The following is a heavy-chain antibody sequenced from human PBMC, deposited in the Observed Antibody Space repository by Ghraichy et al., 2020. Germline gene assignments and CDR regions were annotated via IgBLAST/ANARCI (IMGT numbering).Heavy chain of an antibody. D-gene: IGHD1-26*01. Sequence: SQTLSLTCAVSGYSISSGYYWGWIRQPPGKGLEWIGSIYHSGSTYYNPSLKSRVTISVDTSKNQFSLKLSSVTAADTAVYYCARDGGSYYRYYFDYWGQGTLVTVSS. CDR2: IYHSGST. CDR1: GYSISSGYY. J-gene: IGHJ4*02. V-gene: IGHV4-38-2*02. CDR3: ARDGGSYYRYYFDY.